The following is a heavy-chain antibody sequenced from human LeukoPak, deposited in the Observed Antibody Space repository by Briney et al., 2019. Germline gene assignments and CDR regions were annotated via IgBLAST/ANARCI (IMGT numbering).Heavy chain of an antibody. CDR1: GYTFYYYG. V-gene: IGHV1-18*01. Sequence: ASVKVSCKASGYTFYYYGISWVRQAPGQGLEWMGWVSAYNGNTNYAQKLQGRVTMATDTSTSTAYMELRSLRSDDTAVYYCVREENWFDPWGQGTLVTVSS. CDR3: VREENWFDP. CDR2: VSAYNGNT. J-gene: IGHJ5*02.